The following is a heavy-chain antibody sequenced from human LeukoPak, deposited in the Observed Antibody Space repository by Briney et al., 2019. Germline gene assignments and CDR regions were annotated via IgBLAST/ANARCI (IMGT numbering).Heavy chain of an antibody. CDR2: INARGDT. D-gene: IGHD2-2*01. V-gene: IGHV4-34*01. J-gene: IGHJ5*02. Sequence: SETLSLTCAVYGWSFNDYYWNWIRQPPGKGLEWIGEINARGDTNYNPSLKSRVTISVDTSKKQFSLRLTSMIAADTALYYCARGQVPAAWGYNWFDPWGQGTLVTVSS. CDR3: ARGQVPAAWGYNWFDP. CDR1: GWSFNDYY.